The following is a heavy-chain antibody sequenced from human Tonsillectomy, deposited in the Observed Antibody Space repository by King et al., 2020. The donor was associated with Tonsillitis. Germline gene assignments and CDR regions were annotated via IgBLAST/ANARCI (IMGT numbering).Heavy chain of an antibody. Sequence: VQLVESGGGLVQPGGSLRLSCAASGFTFSRHAMTWVRQAPGKGLDYVSRITASGSGTYYAESVKGRFTISSDSSKNTLDLQMNSLRADDTALYYCAKEDRDSGSYIDYWGQGILVTVSS. V-gene: IGHV3-23*04. D-gene: IGHD3-10*01. CDR2: ITASGSGT. CDR3: AKEDRDSGSYIDY. J-gene: IGHJ4*02. CDR1: GFTFSRHA.